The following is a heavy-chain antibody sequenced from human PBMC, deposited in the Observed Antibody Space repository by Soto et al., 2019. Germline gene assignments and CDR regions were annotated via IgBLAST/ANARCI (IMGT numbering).Heavy chain of an antibody. D-gene: IGHD2-8*01. CDR3: AKLRDFVVLPAVILDD. CDR1: RYRFRRYY. V-gene: IGHV3-23*01. J-gene: IGHJ4*02. Sequence: PGGSLKLACATSRYRFRRYYIRSIRLSPGNGLVWVAVISGCGDTKYYTPSVKGRFTISRDDFRNTLYLQMNSLRTDDSAIYYCAKLRDFVVLPAVILDDGGPGTLVTVSS. CDR2: ISGCGDTK.